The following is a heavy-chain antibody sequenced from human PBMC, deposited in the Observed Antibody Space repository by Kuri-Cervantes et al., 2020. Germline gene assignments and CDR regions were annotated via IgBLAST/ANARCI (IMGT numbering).Heavy chain of an antibody. Sequence: GESLKISCVASGFTFRSYTMNWVRQAPGKGLEWISYISSDSSTIYYLDSVKGRFTVSRDNAKDSLYLQMNSLRAEDTAVYYCARVTGDCYYGMDVWGQGTTVTVSS. D-gene: IGHD4-23*01. J-gene: IGHJ6*02. CDR2: ISSDSSTI. CDR1: GFTFRSYT. V-gene: IGHV3-48*01. CDR3: ARVTGDCYYGMDV.